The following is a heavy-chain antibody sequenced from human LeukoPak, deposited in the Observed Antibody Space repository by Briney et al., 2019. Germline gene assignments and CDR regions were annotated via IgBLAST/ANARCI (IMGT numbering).Heavy chain of an antibody. Sequence: SGTLSLTCAVSGGSIISSYWCNWVRQPPGKGLEWIGEIYHSGSTNYSPSLKSRVTISADTSKNHFSLQLSSVTAADTAVYYCSRGAGGYCSGGSCLRRGWFDPWGQGTLVTVSS. J-gene: IGHJ5*02. CDR2: IYHSGST. CDR3: SRGAGGYCSGGSCLRRGWFDP. D-gene: IGHD2-15*01. CDR1: GGSIISSYW. V-gene: IGHV4-4*02.